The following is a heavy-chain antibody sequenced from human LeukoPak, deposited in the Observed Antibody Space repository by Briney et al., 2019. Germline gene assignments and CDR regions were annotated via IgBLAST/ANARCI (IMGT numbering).Heavy chain of an antibody. V-gene: IGHV3-21*01. CDR3: AREEVEYGDYPLDY. D-gene: IGHD4-17*01. CDR2: ISSSSYI. CDR1: GFTFSSYS. Sequence: GGSLRLSCAASGFTFSSYSMNWVRQAPGKGLEWVSSISSSSYIYYADSVKGRFTISRDNAKNSLYLQMNSLRAEDTAVYYCAREEVEYGDYPLDYWGQGTLVTVSS. J-gene: IGHJ4*02.